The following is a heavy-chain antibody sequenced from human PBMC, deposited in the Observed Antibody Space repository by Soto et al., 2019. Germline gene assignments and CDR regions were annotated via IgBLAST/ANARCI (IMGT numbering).Heavy chain of an antibody. D-gene: IGHD3-22*01. CDR1: GYTYTSYY. Sequence: ASLKVSCKASGYTYTSYYMHWVRQAPGEGLEWMGIINPSGGSTSYAQKFQGRVTMTRGTSTSTVYMELSSLRSEDTAVYCCARVSTDKGAYESWGQGTRVSV. CDR3: ARVSTDKGAYES. CDR2: INPSGGST. J-gene: IGHJ3*01. V-gene: IGHV1-46*03.